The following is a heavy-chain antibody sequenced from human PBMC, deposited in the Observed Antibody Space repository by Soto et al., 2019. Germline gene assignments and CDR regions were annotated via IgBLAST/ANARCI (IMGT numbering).Heavy chain of an antibody. CDR2: ISYDGSNK. CDR1: GFTFSSYG. V-gene: IGHV3-30*18. CDR3: AKEKRYCSSTSCYNDY. J-gene: IGHJ4*02. D-gene: IGHD2-2*02. Sequence: QVQLVESGGGVVQPGRSLRLSCAASGFTFSSYGMHWVRQAPGKGLEWVAVISYDGSNKYYADSVKGRFTISRDNSKNTLYLQMNSLRAEDTAVYYCAKEKRYCSSTSCYNDYWGQGTLVTVSS.